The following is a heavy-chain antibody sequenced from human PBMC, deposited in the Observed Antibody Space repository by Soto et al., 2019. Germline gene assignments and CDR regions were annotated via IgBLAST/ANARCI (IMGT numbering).Heavy chain of an antibody. J-gene: IGHJ3*02. CDR1: GGTFSSYA. CDR3: ARGSGYCSSTSCSRAFDI. D-gene: IGHD2-2*01. Sequence: QVQLVQSGAEVKKPGSSVKVSCKASGGTFSSYAISWVRQAPGQGLEWMGGIIPIFGTANYAQKFQGRVTITADESTRTAYMELSSLRSEDTAVYYCARGSGYCSSTSCSRAFDIWGQGTMVTVSS. V-gene: IGHV1-69*01. CDR2: IIPIFGTA.